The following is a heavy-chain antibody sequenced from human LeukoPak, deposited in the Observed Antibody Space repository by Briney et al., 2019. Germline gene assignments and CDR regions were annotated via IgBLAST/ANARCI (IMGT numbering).Heavy chain of an antibody. V-gene: IGHV3-7*03. J-gene: IGHJ3*02. D-gene: IGHD2-15*01. Sequence: GGSLRLSCAVSGLTFRTHWMDWVRQDPGKGLEWVATIKADGSEIYYSESVKGRFTISRDNSKNTLYLQMNSLRAEDTAVYYCARAGYCSGGSCYSFAFDIWGQGTMVTVSS. CDR1: GLTFRTHW. CDR3: ARAGYCSGGSCYSFAFDI. CDR2: IKADGSEI.